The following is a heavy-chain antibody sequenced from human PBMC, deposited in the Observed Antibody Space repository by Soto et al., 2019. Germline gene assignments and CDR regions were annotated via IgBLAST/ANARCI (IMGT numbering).Heavy chain of an antibody. CDR3: ARPYYDFWSGYLRHGMDV. CDR1: GGTFSSYA. Sequence: QVQLVQSGAEVKKPGSSVKVSCKASGGTFSSYAISWVRQAPGQGLEWMGGIIPIFGTANYAQKFQGRVTITADESTSTDYMELSSLRSEDTAVYYCARPYYDFWSGYLRHGMDVWGQGTTVTVSS. CDR2: IIPIFGTA. V-gene: IGHV1-69*01. J-gene: IGHJ6*02. D-gene: IGHD3-3*01.